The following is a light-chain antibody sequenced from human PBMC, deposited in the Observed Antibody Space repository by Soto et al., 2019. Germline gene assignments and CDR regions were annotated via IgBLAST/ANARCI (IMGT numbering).Light chain of an antibody. Sequence: EIVLTQSPGTLSLSPGERATLSCRASQSVRSNYLAWYQQKPGQAPRLLIYGASSRATGIPHRFSGSGSGTDFTLPINRLEPEDFAVYYCQQYCPSPRTFGQGTKVEIK. CDR1: QSVRSNY. J-gene: IGKJ1*01. CDR3: QQYCPSPRT. V-gene: IGKV3-20*01. CDR2: GAS.